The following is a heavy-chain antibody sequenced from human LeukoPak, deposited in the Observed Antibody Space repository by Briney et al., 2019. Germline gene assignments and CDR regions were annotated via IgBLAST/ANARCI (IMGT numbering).Heavy chain of an antibody. Sequence: RPSETLSLTCTVSGGSISSYYWSWIRQPAGKGLEWIGRIYTSDSTNYNPSLKSRVTMSVDTSKNQFSLKLSSVTAADTAVYYCARELRRDGYNYLDYWGQGTLVTVSS. CDR1: GGSISSYY. J-gene: IGHJ4*02. CDR2: IYTSDST. CDR3: ARELRRDGYNYLDY. V-gene: IGHV4-4*07. D-gene: IGHD5-24*01.